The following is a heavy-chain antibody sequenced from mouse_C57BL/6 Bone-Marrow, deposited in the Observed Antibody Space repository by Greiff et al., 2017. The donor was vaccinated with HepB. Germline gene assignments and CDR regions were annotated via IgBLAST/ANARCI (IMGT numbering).Heavy chain of an antibody. CDR3: ARPTMAYAY. D-gene: IGHD2-10*01. V-gene: IGHV1-64*01. J-gene: IGHJ3*01. CDR1: GYTFTSYW. Sequence: VQLQQPGAELVKPGASVKLSCKASGYTFTSYWMHWVKQRPGQGLEWIGMIHPNSGRTNYNEKFKSKATLTVDKSSSTAYMQLSSLPSEDSAVYYCARPTMAYAYWGQGTLVTVSA. CDR2: IHPNSGRT.